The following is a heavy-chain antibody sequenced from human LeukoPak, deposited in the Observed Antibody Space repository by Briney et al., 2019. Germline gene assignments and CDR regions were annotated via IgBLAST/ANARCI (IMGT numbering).Heavy chain of an antibody. J-gene: IGHJ1*01. CDR2: ISGSGGTT. D-gene: IGHD5-18*01. Sequence: GGSLRLSCAASGFTFSSYAMSWVRQAPGKGLEWVSAISGSGGTTLYADSVKGRFTISRDNSKSTLYLQMNSLRAEDTAVYYCAKDQGIQLWLKYFQHWGQGTLVTVSS. V-gene: IGHV3-23*01. CDR1: GFTFSSYA. CDR3: AKDQGIQLWLKYFQH.